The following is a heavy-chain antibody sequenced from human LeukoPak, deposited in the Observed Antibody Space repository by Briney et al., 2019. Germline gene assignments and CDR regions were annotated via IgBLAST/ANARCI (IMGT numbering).Heavy chain of an antibody. J-gene: IGHJ4*02. CDR3: ARVAQHRYYYDTSAYRYYFDY. CDR2: INPSGGST. V-gene: IGHV1-46*01. D-gene: IGHD3-22*01. Sequence: ASVKVSCKASGYTFTSYYMHWVRQAPGQGLEWMGIINPSGGSTSYAQKFQGRVTMTRDMSTSTAYMDLRSLRSDDTAVYYCARVAQHRYYYDTSAYRYYFDYWGQGTLVTVSS. CDR1: GYTFTSYY.